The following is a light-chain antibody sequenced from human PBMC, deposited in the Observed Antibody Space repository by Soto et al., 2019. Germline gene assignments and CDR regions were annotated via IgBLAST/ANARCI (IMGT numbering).Light chain of an antibody. V-gene: IGKV3-15*01. Sequence: EKVMTQSPATLSVSPGERATLSCRASQSVSNNLAWYQQKPGQAPRLLIYDASTRATGISARFSGSGSETEFTLTISSLQSEDFAVYFCQQYNIWPVTFGQGTRLEIK. CDR1: QSVSNN. CDR3: QQYNIWPVT. CDR2: DAS. J-gene: IGKJ5*01.